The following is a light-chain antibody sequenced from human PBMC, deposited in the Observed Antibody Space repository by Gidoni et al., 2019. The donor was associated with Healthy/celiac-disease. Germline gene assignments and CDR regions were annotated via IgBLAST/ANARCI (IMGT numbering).Light chain of an antibody. CDR3: QQLNSYPLT. J-gene: IGKJ4*01. CDR2: DAA. CDR1: QGISSY. Sequence: DIQFNQSPSFLSSSVGDRVTITCWASQGISSYLAWYQQKPGKAPKLLIYDAATLQSGVPSRFSGSGSGTEFTLTISSLQPEDFATYYCQQLNSYPLTFGGGTKVEIK. V-gene: IGKV1-9*01.